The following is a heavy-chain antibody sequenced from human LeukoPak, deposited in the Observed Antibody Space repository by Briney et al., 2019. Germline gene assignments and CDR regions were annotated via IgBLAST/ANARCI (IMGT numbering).Heavy chain of an antibody. J-gene: IGHJ3*02. CDR3: AKPDGPIVGATAGAFDI. CDR2: ISYDGSNK. D-gene: IGHD1-26*01. Sequence: GGSLRLSCAASGFTFSSYGMHWVRQAPGKGLEWVAVISYDGSNKYYADSVKGRFTISRDNSKNTLYLQMNSLRAEDTAVYYCAKPDGPIVGATAGAFDIWGQGTMVTVSS. CDR1: GFTFSSYG. V-gene: IGHV3-30*18.